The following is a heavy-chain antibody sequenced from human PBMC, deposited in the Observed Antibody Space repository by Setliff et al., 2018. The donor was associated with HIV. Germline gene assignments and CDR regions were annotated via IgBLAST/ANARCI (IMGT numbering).Heavy chain of an antibody. CDR3: ARGEACGGGCHYAFEL. J-gene: IGHJ3*01. CDR2: IYHSGST. Sequence: ETLSLTCTVSGYSISSGYYWGWIRQPPGKGLEWIGLIYHSGSTYYNPSLKSRVTISVDTSKNQFSLKLSSVTAADTAVYYCARGEACGGGCHYAFELWGRGTMVTVSS. D-gene: IGHD2-21*02. CDR1: GYSISSGYY. V-gene: IGHV4-38-2*02.